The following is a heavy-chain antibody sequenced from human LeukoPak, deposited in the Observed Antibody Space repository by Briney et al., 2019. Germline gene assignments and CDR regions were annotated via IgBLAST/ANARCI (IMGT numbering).Heavy chain of an antibody. D-gene: IGHD3-9*01. Sequence: SETLSLTCTVSGGSISSGGYYWSWIRQHPGKGLEWIGYIYYSGSTYYNPSLKSRVTISVDTSKTQFSLDLSSVTAADTAVYYCARTYYDILTGFYFDYWGQGTLVTVSS. J-gene: IGHJ4*02. CDR1: GGSISSGGYY. CDR2: IYYSGST. V-gene: IGHV4-31*03. CDR3: ARTYYDILTGFYFDY.